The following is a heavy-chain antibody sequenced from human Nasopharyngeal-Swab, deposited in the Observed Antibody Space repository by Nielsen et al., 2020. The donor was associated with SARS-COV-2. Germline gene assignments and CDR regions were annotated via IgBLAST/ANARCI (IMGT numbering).Heavy chain of an antibody. CDR3: ARANSSSWSFDY. V-gene: IGHV3-30*03. D-gene: IGHD6-13*01. CDR1: GFTFSSYG. CDR2: ISYDGSNK. J-gene: IGHJ4*02. Sequence: GGSLRLSCAASGFTFSSYGMHWVRQAPGKGLEWVAVISYDGSNKYYADSVKGRFTISRDNSKNTLYLQMNSLRAEDTAVYYCARANSSSWSFDYWGQGTRVTVSS.